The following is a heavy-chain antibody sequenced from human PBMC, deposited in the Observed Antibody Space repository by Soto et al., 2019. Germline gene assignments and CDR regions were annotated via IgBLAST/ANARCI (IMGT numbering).Heavy chain of an antibody. J-gene: IGHJ4*02. CDR1: GGSISSYS. D-gene: IGHD3-9*01. V-gene: IGHV4-59*08. CDR2: IYYSGST. CDR3: ARGRYYDILTGYYTYDH. Sequence: SETLSLTCTVSGGSISSYSWSWIRQPPGKGLEWIGYIYYSGSTNYNPSLKSRVTISVDTSKNQFSLKLSSVTAADTAVYYCARGRYYDILTGYYTYDHWGQGTLVTVSS.